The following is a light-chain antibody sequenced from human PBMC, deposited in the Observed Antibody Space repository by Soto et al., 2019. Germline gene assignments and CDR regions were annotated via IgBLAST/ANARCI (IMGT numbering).Light chain of an antibody. CDR1: QSVLYGSNNKNS. CDR2: WAS. Sequence: DIVMTQSPDSLAVSLGERATINCKSSQSVLYGSNNKNSLAWYQQKPGQPPKLLICWASTREFGVPDQFSGNGSGTHFTLTISSLQPEDLAVYYCQQYYSTPITFGQGTRLEIK. J-gene: IGKJ5*01. V-gene: IGKV4-1*01. CDR3: QQYYSTPIT.